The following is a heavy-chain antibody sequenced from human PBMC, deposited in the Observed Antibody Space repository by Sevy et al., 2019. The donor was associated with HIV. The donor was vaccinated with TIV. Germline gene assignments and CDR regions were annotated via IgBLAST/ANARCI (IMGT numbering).Heavy chain of an antibody. CDR2: MNQDGNII. Sequence: GGSLRLSCVASDLRNYWMHWVRQVPGKGLVWVSRMNQDGNIINYADSVKGRFIISRDNARNTLYLQMNSLRADDTAVYYCVRDFNGYSDYWGQGPLVTASS. J-gene: IGHJ4*02. CDR1: DLRNYW. CDR3: VRDFNGYSDY. D-gene: IGHD3-22*01. V-gene: IGHV3-74*01.